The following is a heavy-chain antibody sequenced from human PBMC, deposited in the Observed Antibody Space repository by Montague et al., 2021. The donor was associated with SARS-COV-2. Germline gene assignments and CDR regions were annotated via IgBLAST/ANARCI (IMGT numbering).Heavy chain of an antibody. CDR2: IYYRGST. D-gene: IGHD6-19*01. CDR1: GGSISSSSYY. J-gene: IGHJ4*02. Sequence: SETLSLTCTASGGSISSSSYYWAWIRQPPGKGLEWIGSIYYRGSTYYNPSLKSRVFISVDTSKNQLSLTLTSVTAADTAVYYCATQEDPSGWIPGPFDFWGQGTLVSVSS. CDR3: ATQEDPSGWIPGPFDF. V-gene: IGHV4-39*01.